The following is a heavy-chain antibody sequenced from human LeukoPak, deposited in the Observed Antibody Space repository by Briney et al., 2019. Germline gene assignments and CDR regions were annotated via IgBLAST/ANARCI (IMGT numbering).Heavy chain of an antibody. CDR3: VRGMKGTIFGVVIPDAFDI. J-gene: IGHJ3*02. V-gene: IGHV5-51*01. D-gene: IGHD3-3*01. Sequence: GESLKISCKGSGYSFTSYWIGWVRQMPGKGLEWMGIIYPGDSDTRYSPSFQGQVTISADKSISTAYLQWSSLKASDTAMYYCVRGMKGTIFGVVIPDAFDIWGQGTMVTVSS. CDR2: IYPGDSDT. CDR1: GYSFTSYW.